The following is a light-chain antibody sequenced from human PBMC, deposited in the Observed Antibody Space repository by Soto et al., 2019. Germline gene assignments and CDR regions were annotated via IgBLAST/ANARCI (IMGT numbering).Light chain of an antibody. CDR1: QIINRY. CDR2: AAS. Sequence: DIHMTQSASSLSASVGYRFTITCRASQIINRYLNWYQQKPGKAPKLLIYAASSLQSGVPSRLSGSGSGTDFTLTISSLQPEDFPTYYCQKSYAPLTFGGGTKVDIK. CDR3: QKSYAPLT. J-gene: IGKJ4*01. V-gene: IGKV1-39*01.